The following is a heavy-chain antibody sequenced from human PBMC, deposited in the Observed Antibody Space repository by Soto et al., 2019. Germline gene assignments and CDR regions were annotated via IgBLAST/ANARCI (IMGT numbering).Heavy chain of an antibody. Sequence: QVQLVQSGAEVKKPGASVKVSCKASGYTFTSYYMHWVRQAPGQGLEWMGIINPSGGSTSYAQKFQGRGTMTRDTSTSTVYMELSSMRSEDTAVYYCARDKGTAAGSEGSNFDYWGQGTLVTVSS. CDR3: ARDKGTAAGSEGSNFDY. D-gene: IGHD6-13*01. V-gene: IGHV1-46*01. J-gene: IGHJ4*02. CDR2: INPSGGST. CDR1: GYTFTSYY.